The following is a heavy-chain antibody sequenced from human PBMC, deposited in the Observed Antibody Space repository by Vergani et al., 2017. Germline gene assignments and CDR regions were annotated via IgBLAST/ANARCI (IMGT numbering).Heavy chain of an antibody. D-gene: IGHD2-21*02. CDR2: INAGNGNT. V-gene: IGHV1-3*01. CDR3: ASGIGVVTAIDSKVGMDV. Sequence: QVQLVQSGAEVKKPGASVKVSCKASGYTFTSYAMHWLRQAPGQRLEWMGWINAGNGNTKYSQKFQGRVTITRDTSASTAYMELSSLRSEDTAVYYCASGIGVVTAIDSKVGMDVWGQGTTVTVSS. J-gene: IGHJ6*02. CDR1: GYTFTSYA.